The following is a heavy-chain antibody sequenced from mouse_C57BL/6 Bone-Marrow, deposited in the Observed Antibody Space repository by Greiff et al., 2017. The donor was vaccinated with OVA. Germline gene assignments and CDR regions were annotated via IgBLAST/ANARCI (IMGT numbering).Heavy chain of an antibody. CDR1: GYSITSGYY. CDR3: AREGGYGYDGFAY. Sequence: EVKLQESGPGLVKPSQSLSLTCSVTGYSITSGYYWNWIRQFPGNKLEWMGYISYDGSNNYNPSLKNRISITRDTSKNQFFLKLNSVTTEDTATYYCAREGGYGYDGFAYWGQGTLVTVSA. V-gene: IGHV3-6*01. J-gene: IGHJ3*01. CDR2: ISYDGSN. D-gene: IGHD2-2*01.